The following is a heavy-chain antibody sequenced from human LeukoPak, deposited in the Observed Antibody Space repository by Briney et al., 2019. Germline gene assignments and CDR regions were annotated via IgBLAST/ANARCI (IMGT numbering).Heavy chain of an antibody. CDR3: ARTLGDSSGYYDYYYYMDV. J-gene: IGHJ6*03. Sequence: GASVKVSCKASGYTFTSYDINWVRQATGQGLEWMGWMNPNSGNTGYAQKFQGRVTMTRNTSISTAYMELSSLRSEDTAVYYCARTLGDSSGYYDYYYYMDVWGKGTTVTVPS. D-gene: IGHD3-22*01. CDR2: MNPNSGNT. V-gene: IGHV1-8*01. CDR1: GYTFTSYD.